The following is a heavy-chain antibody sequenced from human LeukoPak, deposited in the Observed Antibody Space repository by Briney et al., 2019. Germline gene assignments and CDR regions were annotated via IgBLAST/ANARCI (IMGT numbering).Heavy chain of an antibody. CDR1: GYTFTSYY. D-gene: IGHD3-16*01. Sequence: ASVKVSCKASGYTFTSYYMHWVRQAPGQGLEWMGWINPNSGGTNYAQKFQGRVTMTRDTSISTAYMELSRLRSDDTAVYYCARDYDYVWGSYDNFDYWGQGTLVTVSS. V-gene: IGHV1-2*02. CDR3: ARDYDYVWGSYDNFDY. CDR2: INPNSGGT. J-gene: IGHJ4*02.